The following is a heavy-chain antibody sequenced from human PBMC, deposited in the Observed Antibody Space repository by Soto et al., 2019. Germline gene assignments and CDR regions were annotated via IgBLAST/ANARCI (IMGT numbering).Heavy chain of an antibody. D-gene: IGHD3-10*01. CDR1: GDSVSSNTAA. V-gene: IGHV6-1*01. CDR3: ARDPPEFHSAFDS. J-gene: IGHJ4*02. Sequence: SQTLSLTCAISGDSVSSNTAAWNWIRQSPSRGLERLGRTYYRSKWLTDYALSVKSRITVSPDTSRNQFSLQLTSVTPEDTGVYYCARDPPEFHSAFDSWGQGAMVTVSS. CDR2: TYYRSKWLT.